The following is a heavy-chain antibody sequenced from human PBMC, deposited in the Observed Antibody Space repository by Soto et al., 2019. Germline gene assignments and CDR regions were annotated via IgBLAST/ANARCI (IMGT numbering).Heavy chain of an antibody. CDR3: AKYRGSSSWEHFDY. D-gene: IGHD6-13*01. Sequence: GGSLRLSCAASGFTFSSYAMSWVRQAPGKGLEWVSAISGSGDSRYYADSVKGRFTISRDNSKNTLYLQMNSLRVEDTAVYYCAKYRGSSSWEHFDYWGQGTLVTV. CDR1: GFTFSSYA. V-gene: IGHV3-23*01. CDR2: ISGSGDSR. J-gene: IGHJ4*02.